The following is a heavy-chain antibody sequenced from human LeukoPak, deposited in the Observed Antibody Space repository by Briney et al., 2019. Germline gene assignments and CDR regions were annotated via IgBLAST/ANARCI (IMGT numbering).Heavy chain of an antibody. D-gene: IGHD5-18*01. CDR3: TTVISQLWLLCDH. CDR1: GLTFGDYG. V-gene: IGHV3-49*04. Sequence: GGSLRLSCITSGLTFGDYGLAWVRQAPGKGLEWVAFIRKELYGGTTEYAASVKGRFTISRDDSKSVAYLQMDSLKTDDTAVYYCTTVISQLWLLCDHWGQGTLVTVSS. CDR2: IRKELYGGTT. J-gene: IGHJ4*02.